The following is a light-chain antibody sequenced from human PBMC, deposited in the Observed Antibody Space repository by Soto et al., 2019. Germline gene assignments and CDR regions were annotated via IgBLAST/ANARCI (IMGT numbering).Light chain of an antibody. V-gene: IGKV3-15*01. CDR3: QQYGSSTWT. CDR2: GAS. J-gene: IGKJ1*01. Sequence: EIVMTQSPATLSVSPGERATLSCRASQSVSTNLAWYQQKPGQGPRLLIFGASTRAIGIPARFSGSGSGTDGTLTISSLQYEDCAVYYCQQYGSSTWTFGQGTKVDIK. CDR1: QSVSTN.